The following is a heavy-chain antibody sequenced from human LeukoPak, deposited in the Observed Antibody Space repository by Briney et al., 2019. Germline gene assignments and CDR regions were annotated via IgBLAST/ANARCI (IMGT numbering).Heavy chain of an antibody. CDR2: ISGSGGST. J-gene: IGHJ4*02. D-gene: IGHD6-13*01. CDR3: ARGVYIAAAQYGY. CDR1: GFSFSTYA. V-gene: IGHV3-23*01. Sequence: GGSLRLSCAASGFSFSTYAMSWVRQAPGKGLEWVSAISGSGGSTYYADSVKGRFTISRDNSENTLHLQMISLRAEDTAVYYCARGVYIAAAQYGYWGQGTLVTVSS.